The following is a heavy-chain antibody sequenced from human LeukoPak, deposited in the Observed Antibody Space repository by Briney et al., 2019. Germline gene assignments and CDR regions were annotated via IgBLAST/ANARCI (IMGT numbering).Heavy chain of an antibody. Sequence: ASVKVSCKASGYTFTSYDINWVRQATGQGLEWMGWMNPYSGNTGYAQKFQGRVTITRNTSISTAYMELSSLRSEDTAVYYCARGRATIFLYYYYMDVWGKGTTVTVSS. V-gene: IGHV1-8*03. CDR1: GYTFTSYD. J-gene: IGHJ6*03. D-gene: IGHD5-12*01. CDR2: MNPYSGNT. CDR3: ARGRATIFLYYYYMDV.